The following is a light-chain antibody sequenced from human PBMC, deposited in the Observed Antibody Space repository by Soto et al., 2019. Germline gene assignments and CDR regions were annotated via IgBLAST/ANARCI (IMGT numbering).Light chain of an antibody. V-gene: IGKV3-20*01. Sequence: ELVLTQSRGTLSLSPGERATLPCRASQSVSSSYVAWYQQKPGPAPRLLVYGASSRATGIPDRFSGSGSGTDFTLTISRLEPEDFAVYYCQQYGSSPFTFGPGTKVDIK. CDR3: QQYGSSPFT. CDR1: QSVSSSY. CDR2: GAS. J-gene: IGKJ3*01.